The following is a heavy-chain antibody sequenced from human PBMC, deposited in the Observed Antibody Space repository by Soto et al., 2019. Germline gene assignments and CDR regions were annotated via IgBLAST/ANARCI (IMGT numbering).Heavy chain of an antibody. Sequence: PETLSLTCTVFGASHITYNYFWAWIRQSPRRGLELIGRYSYNGRTYEHPSLQNRVTISIDASKNQFSLKLTSVTTADTAVYYCARRRASDYGGNHHPYYFDRWGQGALVTVSS. V-gene: IGHV4-39*01. D-gene: IGHD4-17*01. CDR1: GASHITYNYF. CDR2: YSYNGRT. J-gene: IGHJ4*02. CDR3: ARRRASDYGGNHHPYYFDR.